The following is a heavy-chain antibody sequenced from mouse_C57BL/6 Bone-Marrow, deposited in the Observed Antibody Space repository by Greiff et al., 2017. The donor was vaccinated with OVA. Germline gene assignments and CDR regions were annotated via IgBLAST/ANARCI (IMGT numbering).Heavy chain of an antibody. V-gene: IGHV14-1*01. Sequence: DVKLQESGAELVRPGASVKLSCTASGFNIKDYYMHWVKQRPEQGLEWIGRIDPEDGDTEYAPKFQGKATMTADTSSNTAYLQLSSLTSEDTAVYYCTRTTVVAVDYWGQGTTLTVSS. CDR1: GFNIKDYY. J-gene: IGHJ2*01. CDR3: TRTTVVAVDY. D-gene: IGHD1-1*01. CDR2: IDPEDGDT.